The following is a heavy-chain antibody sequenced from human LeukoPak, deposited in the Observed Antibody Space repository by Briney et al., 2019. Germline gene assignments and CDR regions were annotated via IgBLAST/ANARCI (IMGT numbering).Heavy chain of an antibody. CDR3: ARRSWGVYYFDY. Sequence: SETLSLTCTVSGGSISSYYWSWIRQPLGKGLEWIGYIYTSGSTNYNPSLKSRVTISVDTSKNQFSLKLSSVTAADTAVYYCARRSWGVYYFDYWGQGTLVTVSS. CDR1: GGSISSYY. CDR2: IYTSGST. J-gene: IGHJ4*02. D-gene: IGHD3-10*01. V-gene: IGHV4-4*09.